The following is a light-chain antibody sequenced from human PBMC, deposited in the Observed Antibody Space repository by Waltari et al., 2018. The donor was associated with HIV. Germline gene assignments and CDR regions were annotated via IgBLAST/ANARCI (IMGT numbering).Light chain of an antibody. CDR3: CSHAGNFIFV. J-gene: IGLJ1*01. CDR2: DVN. CDR1: SSNVDTF. V-gene: IGLV2-11*01. Sequence: QSALTQPHSLSGSPGQSLTISCTGTSSNVDTFVSWYQQHPGKAPKVIIYDVNNRPSGVPVRFSASKSGNTASLTISGLQAEDEADYYCCSHAGNFIFVFGSGTKVTVL.